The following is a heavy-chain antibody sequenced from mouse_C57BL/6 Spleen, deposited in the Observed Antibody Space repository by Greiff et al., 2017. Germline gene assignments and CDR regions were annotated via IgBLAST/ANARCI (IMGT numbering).Heavy chain of an antibody. J-gene: IGHJ3*01. CDR2: IDPSDSYT. V-gene: IGHV1-59*01. CDR1: GYTFPSSW. D-gene: IGHD1-1*01. Sequence: VQLQQPGAELVRPGTSVKLSCKASGYTFPSSWMPWVKQRPGPGLEWIGVIDPSDSYTNYNQKFKGKATLTVDTSSSTAYMQLSSLTAEDSACYYGARQDYYSSSAGVAYWGQGTLVTVSA. CDR3: ARQDYYSSSAGVAY.